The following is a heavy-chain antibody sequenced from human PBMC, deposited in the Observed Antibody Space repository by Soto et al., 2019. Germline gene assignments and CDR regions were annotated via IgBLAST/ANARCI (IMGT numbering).Heavy chain of an antibody. V-gene: IGHV3-23*01. Sequence: GGSLRLSCVVSGRTFRSYAMSWVRQAPGKGLEWVSGISGGGAGTYYADSVKGRFTISRDPSTTTLFLDMYSLGAEDTAIYYCAKGRKPDHDDGLCAFGSWGQGVLVTVSS. CDR3: AKGRKPDHDDGLCAFGS. CDR2: ISGGGAGT. D-gene: IGHD3-3*01. J-gene: IGHJ4*02. CDR1: GRTFRSYA.